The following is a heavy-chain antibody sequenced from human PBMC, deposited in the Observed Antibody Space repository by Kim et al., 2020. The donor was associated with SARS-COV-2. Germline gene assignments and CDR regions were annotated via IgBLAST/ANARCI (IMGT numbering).Heavy chain of an antibody. CDR3: AKDIGGGTYSYYGRDV. D-gene: IGHD1-1*01. Sequence: GGSLRLSCAVSGFSFGDYAMHWVRQPPGKGLEWVSVIGWNSGHTGYAESQKGRVTISRDNAKNSLYLHMKNLTSDDTGVYYCAKDIGGGTYSYYGRDVWGQGTTVTVSS. CDR2: IGWNSGHT. CDR1: GFSFGDYA. V-gene: IGHV3-9*01. J-gene: IGHJ6*02.